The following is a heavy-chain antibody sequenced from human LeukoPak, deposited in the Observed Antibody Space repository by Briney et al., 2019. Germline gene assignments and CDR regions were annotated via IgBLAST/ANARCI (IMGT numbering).Heavy chain of an antibody. J-gene: IGHJ4*02. V-gene: IGHV3-23*01. D-gene: IGHD1-26*01. CDR1: GFTFSSYA. CDR2: IAASGGSI. Sequence: GGSLRLSCAASGFTFSSYAMSWVRQAPGKGLEWVSAIAASGGSIHFADSVKGRFTISRDNSKNTMYLQMNSQSAEDTAVYYCAKVPFSGSYYPYFDSWGQGTLVTVSS. CDR3: AKVPFSGSYYPYFDS.